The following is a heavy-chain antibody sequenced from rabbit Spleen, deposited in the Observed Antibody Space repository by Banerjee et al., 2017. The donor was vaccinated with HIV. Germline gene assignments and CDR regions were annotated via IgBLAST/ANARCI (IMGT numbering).Heavy chain of an antibody. CDR1: GFSFSSSDY. D-gene: IGHD7-1*01. CDR2: IAGSSSGFT. J-gene: IGHJ6*01. Sequence: QSLEESGGGLVQPEGSLALTCKASGFSFSSSDYICWVRQAPGKGLEWISCIAGSSSGFTYSATWAKGRFTISKTSSTTVTLQMTSLTVADTATYFCARDTGRSFSSYGKGLWGQGTLVTVS. V-gene: IGHV1S40*01. CDR3: ARDTGRSFSSYGKGL.